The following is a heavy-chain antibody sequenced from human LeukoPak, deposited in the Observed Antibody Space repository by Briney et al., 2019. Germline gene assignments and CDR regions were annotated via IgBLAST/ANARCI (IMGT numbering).Heavy chain of an antibody. CDR1: EFTFSRNG. D-gene: IGHD6-19*01. Sequence: PGGSLRLSCAASEFTFSRNGMHWVRQAPGKGLEWVAFIRYDGSNKYYADSVKGRFTISRDNSKNMLFLQMSSLRVEDTAVYHCAKGSSGHRDVWGKGTTVPVSS. V-gene: IGHV3-30*02. J-gene: IGHJ6*03. CDR2: IRYDGSNK. CDR3: AKGSSGHRDV.